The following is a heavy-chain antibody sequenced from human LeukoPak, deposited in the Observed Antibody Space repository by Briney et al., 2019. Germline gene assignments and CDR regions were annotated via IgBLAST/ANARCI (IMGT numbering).Heavy chain of an antibody. D-gene: IGHD1-26*01. CDR1: GVSIFSSSYY. V-gene: IGHV4-39*01. J-gene: IGHJ4*02. Sequence: SETLSLTCTVSGVSIFSSSYYWGWIRQAPGEGLEWIGSVYYSGTTYYNPSLKSRLTISVDTSKSQFSLKLSSVTAADTAVYFCARHSPVGVGPTVDQWGQGTLVTVSS. CDR3: ARHSPVGVGPTVDQ. CDR2: VYYSGTT.